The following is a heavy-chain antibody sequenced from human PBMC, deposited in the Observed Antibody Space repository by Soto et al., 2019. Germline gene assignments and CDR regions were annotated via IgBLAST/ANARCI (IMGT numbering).Heavy chain of an antibody. CDR2: IYLSGST. D-gene: IGHD3-10*01. J-gene: IGHJ5*02. CDR3: ARGPSYGSGTYYHDCFDP. Sequence: ASETLSLTCAVSGYSISSGYYWGWIRQPPGKGLEWIGIIYLSGSTYYNPSLKSRVTISLDTSNNQFSLRLSSVTAADTAVYYCARGPSYGSGTYYHDCFDPWGQGTLVTV. V-gene: IGHV4-38-2*01. CDR1: GYSISSGYY.